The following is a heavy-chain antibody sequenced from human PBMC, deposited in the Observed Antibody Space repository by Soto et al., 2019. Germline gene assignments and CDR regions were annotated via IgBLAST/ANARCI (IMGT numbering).Heavy chain of an antibody. CDR3: ARDLLYDILTDHSLPPLDP. J-gene: IGHJ5*02. V-gene: IGHV3-23*01. D-gene: IGHD3-9*01. CDR1: GFTFFKYA. CDR2: IGGGAAST. Sequence: EEQLLESGGGLVQPGGSLRLSCAASGFTFFKYAMTWVRQAPGKGLEWVSSIGGGAASTKYADSVKGRFTVSRDNSNNTLYLQMDSLRVEDTAVYYCARDLLYDILTDHSLPPLDPWGQGALVTVSS.